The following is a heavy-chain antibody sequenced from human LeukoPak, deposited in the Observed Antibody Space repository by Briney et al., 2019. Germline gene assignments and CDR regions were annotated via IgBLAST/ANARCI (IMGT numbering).Heavy chain of an antibody. Sequence: ASVKVSCKASGGTFSSYAISWVRQAPGQGLEWMGRIIPILGIANYAQKFQGRVTITADKSTSTAYMELSSLRSEDTAAYYCARDLLDGCSSTSCYTKGWFDPWGQGTLVTVSS. D-gene: IGHD2-2*02. V-gene: IGHV1-69*04. CDR1: GGTFSSYA. CDR2: IIPILGIA. J-gene: IGHJ5*02. CDR3: ARDLLDGCSSTSCYTKGWFDP.